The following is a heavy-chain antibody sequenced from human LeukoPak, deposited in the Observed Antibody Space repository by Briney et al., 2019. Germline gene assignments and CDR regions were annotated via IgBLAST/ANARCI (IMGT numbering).Heavy chain of an antibody. CDR3: ARTGYSYGYGY. D-gene: IGHD5-18*01. V-gene: IGHV1-18*01. CDR1: GYTXTSXG. J-gene: IGHJ4*02. Sequence: ASVKVSCKASGYTXTSXGISWVRQAPGXXXXXMGWISAYNGNTNYAQKLQGRVTMTTDTSTSTAYMELRSLRSDDTAVYYCARTGYSYGYGYWGQGTLVTVSS. CDR2: ISAYNGNT.